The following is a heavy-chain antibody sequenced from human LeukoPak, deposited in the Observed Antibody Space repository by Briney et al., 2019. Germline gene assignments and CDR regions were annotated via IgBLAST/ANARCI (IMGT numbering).Heavy chain of an antibody. CDR3: ARHGVTTVVTRGFDY. D-gene: IGHD4-23*01. Sequence: PGGSLRLSCAASGFTFSIAWMTWVRQAPGKGLEWVSSINWNGGSTGYADSVKGRFTISRDNAKNSLYLQMNSLRDEDTALYYCARHGVTTVVTRGFDYWGQGTLVTVSS. V-gene: IGHV3-20*04. J-gene: IGHJ4*02. CDR1: GFTFSIAW. CDR2: INWNGGST.